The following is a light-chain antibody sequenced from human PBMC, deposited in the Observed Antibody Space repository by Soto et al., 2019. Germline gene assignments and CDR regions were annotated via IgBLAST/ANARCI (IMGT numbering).Light chain of an antibody. V-gene: IGKV1-39*01. CDR1: QSISNY. Sequence: DIQMTQSPSSLYASVGDRVTISCRASQSISNYLNWYRQKPGKAPELLIYAASSLESGVPSRFSGSGSGTDFTLNISNLQPEDFSRYYCQQSSSSPNTFGQGAKREI. CDR3: QQSSSSPNT. CDR2: AAS. J-gene: IGKJ2*01.